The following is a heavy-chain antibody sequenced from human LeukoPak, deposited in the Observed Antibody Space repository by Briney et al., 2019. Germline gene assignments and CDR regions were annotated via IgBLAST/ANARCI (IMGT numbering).Heavy chain of an antibody. D-gene: IGHD2-15*01. CDR1: GFTFSSYG. CDR2: ISYDGSNK. J-gene: IGHJ6*02. Sequence: GRSLRLSCAASGFTFSSYGMHWVRQAPGKGLEWVAVISYDGSNKYYADSVKGRFTISRDNSKNTLYLQMNSLRAEDTAVYYCARDSRVMVAANLYYYYGMDVWGQGTTVTVSS. V-gene: IGHV3-30*03. CDR3: ARDSRVMVAANLYYYYGMDV.